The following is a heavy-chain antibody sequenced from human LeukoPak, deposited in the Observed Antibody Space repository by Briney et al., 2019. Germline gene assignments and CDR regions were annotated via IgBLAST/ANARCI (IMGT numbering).Heavy chain of an antibody. CDR3: ARVAGVTGYSSGWYHSEFDP. D-gene: IGHD6-19*01. V-gene: IGHV1-2*02. CDR1: GYTFTGYY. Sequence: ASVKVSCKASGYTFTGYYMHWVRQAPGQGLEWMGWINPNSGGTNYAQKFQGRVTMTRDTSISTAYMELSRLRSDDTAVYYCARVAGVTGYSSGWYHSEFDPWGQGTLVTVSS. J-gene: IGHJ5*02. CDR2: INPNSGGT.